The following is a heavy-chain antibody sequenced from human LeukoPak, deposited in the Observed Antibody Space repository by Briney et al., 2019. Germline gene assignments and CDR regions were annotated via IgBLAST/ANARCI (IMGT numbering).Heavy chain of an antibody. CDR1: GFTFSSYW. Sequence: GGSLRLSCAASGFTFSSYWMTWIRQAPGKGLEWVANIKQDGSEKYYVDSVKGRFTISRDNAKNSLYLKMNSLRAEDTAVYYCARDTGGGYSCYDCWGQGTLVTVSS. V-gene: IGHV3-7*01. D-gene: IGHD5-18*01. CDR2: IKQDGSEK. CDR3: ARDTGGGYSCYDC. J-gene: IGHJ4*02.